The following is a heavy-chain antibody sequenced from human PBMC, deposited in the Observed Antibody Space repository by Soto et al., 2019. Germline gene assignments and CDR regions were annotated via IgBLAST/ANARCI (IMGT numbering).Heavy chain of an antibody. CDR1: GGSISSGGYS. J-gene: IGHJ4*02. V-gene: IGHV4-30-2*01. CDR2: IDHSGST. D-gene: IGHD3-10*01. CDR3: ARDPSGSGPNFDY. Sequence: QLQLQESGSGLVKPSQTVSLTCAVSGGSISSGGYSWSWIRQPPGKGLEWIGYIDHSGSTYYNPSLKSRVNISVDTSKNQLSLKLSSVTAADTAVYYCARDPSGSGPNFDYWGQGALVTVSS.